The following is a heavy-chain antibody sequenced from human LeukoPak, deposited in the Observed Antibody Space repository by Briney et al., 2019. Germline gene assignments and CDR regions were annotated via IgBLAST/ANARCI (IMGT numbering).Heavy chain of an antibody. CDR1: GGSISSGDYY. D-gene: IGHD4-11*01. CDR3: ARAYPLTTYYYYYGMDV. V-gene: IGHV4-30-4*02. Sequence: SETLSLTCTVSGGSISSGDYYWSWIRQPPGKGLEWIGYIYYSGSTYYNPSLKSRVTISVDTSKNQFSLKLSSVTAADTAVYYCARAYPLTTYYYYYGMDVWGQGTTVTVSS. CDR2: IYYSGST. J-gene: IGHJ6*02.